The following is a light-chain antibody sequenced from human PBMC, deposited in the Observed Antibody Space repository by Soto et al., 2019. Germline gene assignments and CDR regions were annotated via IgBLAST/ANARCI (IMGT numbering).Light chain of an antibody. J-gene: IGKJ1*01. CDR2: KAS. CDR3: QQYDTYWM. V-gene: IGKV1-5*03. CDR1: QTIGSW. Sequence: IQMTQSPSTLSASVGDRVTITCRASQTIGSWLAWYQAKPGKAPNLLIYKASTLGSGVPSRFSGSGSGTEFTLTINSLQPDDFGTYYCQQYDTYWMFGQGTKVEIK.